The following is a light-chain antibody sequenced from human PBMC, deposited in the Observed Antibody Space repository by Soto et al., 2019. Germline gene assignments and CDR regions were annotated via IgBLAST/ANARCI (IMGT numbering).Light chain of an antibody. CDR2: AAS. J-gene: IGKJ1*01. CDR1: QGISNY. CDR3: QKLRA. V-gene: IGKV1-27*01. Sequence: DIQMTQSPSSLSASVGDRVTITCRASQGISNYLAWYQQKPGKVPKLLIYAASTLQSGVPSRFSGSGSGTDFTLTISSLQPEDVTTYYCQKLRAFGQGTKVEIK.